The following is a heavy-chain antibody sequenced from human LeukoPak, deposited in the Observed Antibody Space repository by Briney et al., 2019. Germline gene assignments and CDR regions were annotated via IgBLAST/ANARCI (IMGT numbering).Heavy chain of an antibody. V-gene: IGHV4-38-2*02. CDR1: GYSISSGYY. D-gene: IGHD4-17*01. J-gene: IGHJ4*02. Sequence: SETLSLTCTVSGYSISSGYYWGWIRPPPGKGLEWIGSIYHSGSTYYNPSLKSRVTISVDTSKNQFSLKLSSVTAADTAVYYCARHDYGDHFDYWGQGTLVTVSS. CDR3: ARHDYGDHFDY. CDR2: IYHSGST.